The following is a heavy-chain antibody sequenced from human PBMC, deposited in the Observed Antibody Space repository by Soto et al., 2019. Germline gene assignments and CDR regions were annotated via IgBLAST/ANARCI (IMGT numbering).Heavy chain of an antibody. J-gene: IGHJ4*02. CDR3: ARDPRDYGDSYYFDS. Sequence: PSETLSLTCTVSGGSISSYYWSWIRQPPGKGLEWIGYIYYSGSTNYNPSLKSRVTISVDTSKNQFSLKLSSVTAADTAVYYCARDPRDYGDSYYFDSWGQGTLVTVS. CDR1: GGSISSYY. D-gene: IGHD4-17*01. CDR2: IYYSGST. V-gene: IGHV4-59*01.